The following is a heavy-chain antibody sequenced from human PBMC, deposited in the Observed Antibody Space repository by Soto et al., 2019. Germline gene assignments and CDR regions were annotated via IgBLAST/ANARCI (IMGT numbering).Heavy chain of an antibody. D-gene: IGHD3-22*01. CDR1: GYTFTSYG. CDR2: ISAYDGYT. J-gene: IGHJ6*02. CDR3: ARGGFYDSSGARNYYYYGMNV. Sequence: QVQLVQSGAEVKKPGASVKVSCKASGYTFTSYGINWVRQAPGQGLEWLGWISAYDGYTNYAQILQGRVSMTPDTSTKTAYMEPRSLRSDDTAMYYCARGGFYDSSGARNYYYYGMNVWGQGTTVTVSS. V-gene: IGHV1-18*01.